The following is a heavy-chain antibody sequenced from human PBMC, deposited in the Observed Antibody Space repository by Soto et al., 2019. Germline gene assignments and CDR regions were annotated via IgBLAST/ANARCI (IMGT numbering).Heavy chain of an antibody. CDR1: GFTFSVFG. CDR2: ISNDGNSE. D-gene: IGHD3-3*01. Sequence: QVQLVESGGGVVQPGRSLRLSCAASGFTFSVFGMHWVRQAPGKGLEWVAVISNDGNSEHYADSVKGRFTISRDNSKNTLYLKMNRPSVEDTAVYYCAKTITTIGVSSTGRGALLDNWGQGILVSVSS. J-gene: IGHJ4*02. V-gene: IGHV3-30*18. CDR3: AKTITTIGVSSTGRGALLDN.